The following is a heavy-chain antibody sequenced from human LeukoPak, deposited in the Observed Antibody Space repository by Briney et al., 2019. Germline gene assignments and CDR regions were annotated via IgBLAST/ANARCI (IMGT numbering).Heavy chain of an antibody. D-gene: IGHD6-19*01. J-gene: IGHJ5*02. CDR1: GFTFSSYS. CDR3: ARESSGWLVDP. CDR2: ISSSSSTI. V-gene: IGHV3-48*01. Sequence: PGGSLRLSCAASGFTFSSYSMNWVRQAPGKGLEWVSYISSSSSTIYYADSVKGRFTISRDNAKNSLYLQMNSLRAEDTAVYYCARESSGWLVDPWGQGTLVTVSS.